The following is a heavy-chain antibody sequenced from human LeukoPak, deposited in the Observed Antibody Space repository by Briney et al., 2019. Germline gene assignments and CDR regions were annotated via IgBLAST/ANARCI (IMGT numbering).Heavy chain of an antibody. V-gene: IGHV4-34*01. Sequence: SETLSLTCAVYGGSFSGYYWSWIRQPPGKGLEWIGEINHSGSTNYNPSLKSRVTISVDTSKNQFSLKLSSVTAADTAVYYCARGGAYDILTGYRTDFDYWGQGTLATVSS. CDR3: ARGGAYDILTGYRTDFDY. CDR2: INHSGST. J-gene: IGHJ4*02. CDR1: GGSFSGYY. D-gene: IGHD3-9*01.